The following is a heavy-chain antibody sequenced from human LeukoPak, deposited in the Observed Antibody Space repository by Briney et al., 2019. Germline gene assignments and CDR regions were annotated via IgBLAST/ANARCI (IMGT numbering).Heavy chain of an antibody. J-gene: IGHJ5*02. V-gene: IGHV3-30-3*01. CDR1: GFTFSSYA. CDR2: ISYDGSNK. Sequence: PGGSLRLSCAASGFTFSSYAMHWVRQAPGKGLEWVAVISYDGSNKYYADSVKGRFTISRDNSKNTLYLQMNSLRAEDTAVYYCARDVGRFDPWGQGTLVTVSS. CDR3: ARDVGRFDP.